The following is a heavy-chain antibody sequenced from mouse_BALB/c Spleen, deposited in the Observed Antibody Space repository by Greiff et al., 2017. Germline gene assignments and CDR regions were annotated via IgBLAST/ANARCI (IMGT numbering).Heavy chain of an antibody. CDR3: AREGSSYGAWFAY. J-gene: IGHJ3*01. CDR1: GFTFSSFG. V-gene: IGHV5-17*02. Sequence: EVKLMESGGGLVQPGGSRKLSCAASGFTFSSFGMHWVRQAPEKGLEWVAYISSGSSTIYYADTVKGRFTISRDNPKNTLFLQMTSLRSEDTAMYYCAREGSSYGAWFAYWGQGTLVTVSA. CDR2: ISSGSSTI. D-gene: IGHD1-1*01.